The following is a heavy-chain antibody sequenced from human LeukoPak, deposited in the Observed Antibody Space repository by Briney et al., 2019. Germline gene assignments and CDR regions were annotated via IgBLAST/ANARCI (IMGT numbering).Heavy chain of an antibody. D-gene: IGHD3-3*01. J-gene: IGHJ4*02. V-gene: IGHV4-34*01. CDR1: GGSFSGYY. Sequence: PSETLSLTCAVYGGSFSGYYWSWIRQPPGKGLEWIGEINHSGSTNYNPSLKSRVTISVDTSKNQFSLRLSSVTAADTAVYYCARRARDFWSGYYPYYFDYWGQGTLVTVSS. CDR3: ARRARDFWSGYYPYYFDY. CDR2: INHSGST.